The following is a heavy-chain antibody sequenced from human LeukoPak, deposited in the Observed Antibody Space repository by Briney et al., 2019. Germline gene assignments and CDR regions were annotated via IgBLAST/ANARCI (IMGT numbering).Heavy chain of an antibody. Sequence: GGSLRLSCAASGFSFSTYWMSWVRQTPEKGLEFVANIKQDGSVKNYMDSLKGRSTISRDNARESLYLEINSLRAEDTAVYFCAKRGVVIRVILVGFHREAYYFDSWAREPWSPSPQ. V-gene: IGHV3-7*03. CDR3: AKRGVVIRVILVGFHREAYYFDS. D-gene: IGHD3-22*01. CDR1: GFSFSTYW. CDR2: IKQDGSVK. J-gene: IGHJ4*02.